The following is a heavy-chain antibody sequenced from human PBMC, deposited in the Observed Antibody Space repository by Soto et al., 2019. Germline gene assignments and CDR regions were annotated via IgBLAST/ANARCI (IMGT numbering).Heavy chain of an antibody. V-gene: IGHV1-18*01. J-gene: IGHJ4*02. CDR2: ISAYNGNT. D-gene: IGHD3-9*01. Sequence: ASVKVSCKASGYTFTSYGISWVRQAPGQGLEWMGWISAYNGNTNYAQKLQGRVTMTTDTSTSTAYMELRSLRSDDTAVYYCAREERYFDWLPFDYWGQGTLVTVSS. CDR3: AREERYFDWLPFDY. CDR1: GYTFTSYG.